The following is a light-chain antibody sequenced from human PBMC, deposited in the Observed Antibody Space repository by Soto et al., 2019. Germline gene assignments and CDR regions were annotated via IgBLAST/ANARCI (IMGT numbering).Light chain of an antibody. V-gene: IGKV1-6*01. CDR3: LQDFNYPLT. CDR2: AAS. J-gene: IGKJ4*01. Sequence: IQMTQSTSSLSASVGDRVTITCRASQSISSYLNWYQQKPGKAPKLLIYAASSLQSGVPSRFSGSGFGTDFTLTISSLQPEDSATYYCLQDFNYPLTFAGGTKV. CDR1: QSISSY.